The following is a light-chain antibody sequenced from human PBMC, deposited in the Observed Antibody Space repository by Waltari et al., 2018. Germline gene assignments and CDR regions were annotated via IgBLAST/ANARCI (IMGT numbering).Light chain of an antibody. Sequence: QLVLTQSPSASASLGASVKLTCTLSSGHSSNVVAWLQQRPEKGPRYLMKVNSDGSHSKGDGMPDRCSGASSGAERYLTISSRQSEDGADYYCQTGGHGTWVFGGGTKLTVL. J-gene: IGLJ3*02. CDR1: SGHSSNV. CDR2: VNSDGSH. CDR3: QTGGHGTWV. V-gene: IGLV4-69*01.